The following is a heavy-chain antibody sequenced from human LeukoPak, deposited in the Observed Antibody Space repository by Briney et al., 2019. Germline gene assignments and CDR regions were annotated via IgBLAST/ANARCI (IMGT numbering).Heavy chain of an antibody. CDR3: ARDRDSSGYNIRNSFDY. Sequence: GGSLRLPCAASGFTFSSYSMNWVRQAPGKGLEWVSYISSSSSTIYYADSVKGRFTISRDNAKNSLYLQMNSLRAEDTAVYYCARDRDSSGYNIRNSFDYWGQGTLVTVSS. CDR2: ISSSSSTI. J-gene: IGHJ4*02. V-gene: IGHV3-48*01. D-gene: IGHD3-22*01. CDR1: GFTFSSYS.